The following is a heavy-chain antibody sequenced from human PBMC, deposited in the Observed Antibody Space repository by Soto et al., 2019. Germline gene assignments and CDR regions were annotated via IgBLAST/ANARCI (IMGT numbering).Heavy chain of an antibody. J-gene: IGHJ2*01. CDR3: SSLKSRGSPSSSAL. D-gene: IGHD6-6*01. V-gene: IGHV4-39*01. CDR2: IYYSGST. Sequence: SSETLSLTCSVSGGSINSSSYFWGWVRQHPGKGLEWIGSIYYSGSTYYNPSLRSRVTISVDTSKNQFSLKLSSVTAADTAVFYCSSLKSRGSPSSSALWG. CDR1: GGSINSSSYF.